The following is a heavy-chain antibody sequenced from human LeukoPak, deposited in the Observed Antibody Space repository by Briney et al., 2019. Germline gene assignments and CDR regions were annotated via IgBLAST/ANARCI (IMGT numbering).Heavy chain of an antibody. CDR1: GFTFDDYT. CDR3: AKDITPSSKSGYFDY. V-gene: IGHV3-43*01. CDR2: ISWDGGST. D-gene: IGHD4-11*01. Sequence: GGSLRPSCAASGFTFDDYTMHWVRQAPGKGLEWVSLISWDGGSTYYADSVKGRFTISRDNSKNSLYLQMNSLRTEDTALYYCAKDITPSSKSGYFDYWGQGTLVTVSS. J-gene: IGHJ4*02.